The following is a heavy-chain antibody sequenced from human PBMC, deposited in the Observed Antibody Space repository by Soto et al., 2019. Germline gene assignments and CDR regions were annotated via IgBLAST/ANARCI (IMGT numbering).Heavy chain of an antibody. J-gene: IGHJ5*02. CDR2: ISAYSGNT. CDR3: EREKSGYSHTFDP. CDR1: ACSFTSYD. D-gene: IGHD4-4*01. Sequence: GXSVKVSCKASACSFTSYDISWVRQAPGQGLEWMGWISAYSGNTKYAQKLQGRVTMTTDTSTNTAYMEVRSLRSDDTAVYYCEREKSGYSHTFDPWGQGTLVTVSS. V-gene: IGHV1-18*01.